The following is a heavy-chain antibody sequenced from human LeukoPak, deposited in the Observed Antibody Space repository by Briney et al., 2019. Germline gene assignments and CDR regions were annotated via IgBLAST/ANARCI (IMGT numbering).Heavy chain of an antibody. Sequence: SVKVSCKASGGTFSSYAISWVRQAPGQGLEWMGGIIPIFGTANYAQKFQGRVTITADESTSTAYMELSSLRSEDTAVYYCATGGYSSSARHYYYYYMDVWGKGTTVTVSS. J-gene: IGHJ6*03. CDR2: IIPIFGTA. V-gene: IGHV1-69*01. CDR3: ATGGYSSSARHYYYYYMDV. D-gene: IGHD6-6*01. CDR1: GGTFSSYA.